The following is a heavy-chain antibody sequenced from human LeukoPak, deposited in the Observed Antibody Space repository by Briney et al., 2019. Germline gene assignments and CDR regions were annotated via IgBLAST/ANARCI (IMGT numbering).Heavy chain of an antibody. J-gene: IGHJ5*02. CDR2: IRSKANSYAT. Sequence: GGSLRLSCAASGFTFSGSAMHWVRQASGKGLEWVGRIRSKANSYATAYAASVKGRFTISRDNAKNSLFLQMNSLRAEDTAVYYCATSGVKSVTTHGPWGQGTLVTVSS. D-gene: IGHD4-17*01. CDR1: GFTFSGSA. V-gene: IGHV3-73*01. CDR3: ATSGVKSVTTHGP.